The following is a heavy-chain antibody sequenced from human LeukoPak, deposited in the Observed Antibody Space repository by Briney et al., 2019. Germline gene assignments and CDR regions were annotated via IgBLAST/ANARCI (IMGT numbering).Heavy chain of an antibody. V-gene: IGHV1-2*02. J-gene: IGHJ4*02. CDR1: GYTFTGYF. D-gene: IGHD4-17*01. Sequence: ASVKVSCKASGYTFTGYFMHWVRQAPGQGLEWMGWINPNSGGTNYAQKFQGRVTMTRDTSISTAYMELSRLRSDDTAVYYCARVPHYGDYGADYWGQGTLVTVSS. CDR2: INPNSGGT. CDR3: ARVPHYGDYGADY.